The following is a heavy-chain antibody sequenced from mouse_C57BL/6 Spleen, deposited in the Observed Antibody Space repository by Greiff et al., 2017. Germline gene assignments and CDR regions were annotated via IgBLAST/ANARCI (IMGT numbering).Heavy chain of an antibody. D-gene: IGHD2-4*01. CDR2: IDPSDSYT. CDR1: GYTFTSYW. Sequence: VQLQQPGAELVMPGASVKLSCKASGYTFTSYWMHWVKQRPGQGLEWIGEIDPSDSYTNYNQKFKGKSTLTVDKSSSTAYMQLSSLTSEDSAVYYCARRDDYDVPYYFDYWGQGTTLTVSS. V-gene: IGHV1-69*01. J-gene: IGHJ2*01. CDR3: ARRDDYDVPYYFDY.